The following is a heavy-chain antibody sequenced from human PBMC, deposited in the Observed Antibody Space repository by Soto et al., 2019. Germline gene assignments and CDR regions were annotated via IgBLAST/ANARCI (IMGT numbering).Heavy chain of an antibody. CDR1: GGSISSGGYY. J-gene: IGHJ5*02. CDR3: ARAAHLSSPFRGFDP. V-gene: IGHV4-31*03. CDR2: IYYSGST. Sequence: QVQLQESGPGLVKPSQTLSLTCTVSGGSISSGGYYWSWIRQHPGKGLEWIGYIYYSGSTYYNPSLKSRFTIPVDTSKNHLSLKLSSGTAADTAGYYCARAAHLSSPFRGFDPWGHGTLVTVAS. D-gene: IGHD6-13*01.